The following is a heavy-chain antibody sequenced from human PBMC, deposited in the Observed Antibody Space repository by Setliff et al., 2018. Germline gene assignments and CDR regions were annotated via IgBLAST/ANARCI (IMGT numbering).Heavy chain of an antibody. J-gene: IGHJ4*02. CDR2: IDWDDDK. CDR3: ARCITIFGVVIPNAFDY. D-gene: IGHD3-3*01. Sequence: SGPTLVNPTQTLTLTCTFSGFSLSTSGMCVSWICQPPGKALEWLARIDWDDDKYYSTSLKTRLTISKDTSKNQVVLTMTNMDPVDTATYYCARCITIFGVVIPNAFDYWGQGTLVTV. CDR1: GFSLSTSGMC. V-gene: IGHV2-70*11.